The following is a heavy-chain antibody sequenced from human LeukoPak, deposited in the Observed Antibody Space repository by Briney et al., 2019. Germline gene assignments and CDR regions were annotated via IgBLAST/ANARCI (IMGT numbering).Heavy chain of an antibody. Sequence: SETLSLTSTVSGGSISSYYWSWIRQPPGKGLEWIGYIYYSGSTNCNPSLKSRVTISVDTSKNQFSLKLSSVTAADTAVYYCARQSAIAARPSDYWGQGTLVTVSS. V-gene: IGHV4-59*01. CDR2: IYYSGST. CDR3: ARQSAIAARPSDY. J-gene: IGHJ4*02. D-gene: IGHD6-6*01. CDR1: GGSISSYY.